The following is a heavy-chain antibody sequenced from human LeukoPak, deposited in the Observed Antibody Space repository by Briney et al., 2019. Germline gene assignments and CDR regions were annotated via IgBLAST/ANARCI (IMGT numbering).Heavy chain of an antibody. CDR1: GYIFTSFG. Sequence: GASVKVSCKASGYIFTSFGISWVRQAPGQGLEWMGIINPSGGSTSYAQKFQGRVTMTRDTSTSTVYMELSSLRSEDTAVYYCASGASGSYSEGPDYWGQGTLVTVSS. D-gene: IGHD1-26*01. CDR2: INPSGGST. CDR3: ASGASGSYSEGPDY. J-gene: IGHJ4*02. V-gene: IGHV1-46*01.